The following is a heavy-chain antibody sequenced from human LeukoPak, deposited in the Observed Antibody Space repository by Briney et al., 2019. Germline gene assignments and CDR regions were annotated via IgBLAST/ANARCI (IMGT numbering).Heavy chain of an antibody. D-gene: IGHD1-26*01. J-gene: IGHJ3*02. CDR3: ARDSVGGTGHDAFDI. CDR2: ISAYNGNT. CDR1: GYTFTSYG. Sequence: GASVKVSCKASGYTFTSYGISWVRQAPGQGLEWMGWISAYNGNTNYAQKLQGRVTMTTDTSTSTAYMELRSLRSDDTAVYYCARDSVGGTGHDAFDIWGQGTMATVSS. V-gene: IGHV1-18*04.